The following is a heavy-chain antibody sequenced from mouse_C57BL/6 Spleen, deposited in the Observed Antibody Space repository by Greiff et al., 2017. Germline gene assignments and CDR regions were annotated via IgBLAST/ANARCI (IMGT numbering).Heavy chain of an antibody. D-gene: IGHD1-1*01. CDR1: GYTFTSYW. CDR3: ARENYGNSYPFAY. J-gene: IGHJ3*01. Sequence: QVQLQQPGAELVKPGASVKLSCKASGYTFTSYWMQWVKQRPGQGLEWIGEIGPSDSYTNYNQKFKGKATLTVDTSSSTAYMHLSSLTSEDSAVYYCARENYGNSYPFAYWGQGTLVTVSA. V-gene: IGHV1-50*01. CDR2: IGPSDSYT.